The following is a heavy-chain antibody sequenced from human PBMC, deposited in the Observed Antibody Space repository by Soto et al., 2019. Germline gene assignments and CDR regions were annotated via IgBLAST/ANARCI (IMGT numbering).Heavy chain of an antibody. CDR3: ARGTFGGVKD. V-gene: IGHV4-59*01. D-gene: IGHD3-16*01. J-gene: IGHJ4*02. Sequence: QVQLQESGPGLVKPSGTLSLTCTVSGGSISSYYWSWIRQSPGKGLEWIGYMYYSGSTNYNPSLKSRVTIAIDTSRNQFSLKLSSVTAGDTAGYDCARGTFGGVKDWGQGTGVTVSS. CDR1: GGSISSYY. CDR2: MYYSGST.